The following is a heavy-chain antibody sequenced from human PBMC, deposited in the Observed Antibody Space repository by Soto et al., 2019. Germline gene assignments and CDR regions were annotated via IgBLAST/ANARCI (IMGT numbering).Heavy chain of an antibody. CDR2: LNAANGDT. D-gene: IGHD6-13*01. CDR1: GYTFTSYG. Sequence: VASVKVSCKASGYTFTSYGMQWVRQAPGQRLEWMGWLNAANGDTKYSPKFQGRVTITRDTSASTAYMELSSLRSEDTAVYYCVRRHVSATGIDWFDPWGQGTLVTVS. V-gene: IGHV1-3*01. J-gene: IGHJ5*02. CDR3: VRRHVSATGIDWFDP.